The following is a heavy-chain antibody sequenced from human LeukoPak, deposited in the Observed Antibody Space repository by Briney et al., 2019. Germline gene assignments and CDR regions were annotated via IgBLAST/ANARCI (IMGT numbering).Heavy chain of an antibody. Sequence: GASVKVSCKASGYTFTGYYMHWVRQAHGQGLEWMGWINPNSGATNYAQKFQGRVTMTRDTSISTAYMELSRLTSDDTAVYYCARVSPPYRQWLVREAFDIWGQGTMVTVSS. V-gene: IGHV1-2*02. CDR3: ARVSPPYRQWLVREAFDI. J-gene: IGHJ3*02. D-gene: IGHD6-19*01. CDR1: GYTFTGYY. CDR2: INPNSGAT.